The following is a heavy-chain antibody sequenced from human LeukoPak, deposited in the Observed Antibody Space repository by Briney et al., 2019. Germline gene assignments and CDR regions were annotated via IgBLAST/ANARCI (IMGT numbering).Heavy chain of an antibody. CDR2: IYTSGST. V-gene: IGHV4-4*07. J-gene: IGHJ4*02. CDR1: GGSISSYY. D-gene: IGHD3-3*01. Sequence: TSETLSLTCTVSGGSISSYYWSWIRQPAGKGLEWIGRIYTSGSTNYNPSLKSRVTMSVDTSKNQFSLKLSSVTAADTAVYYCARAPSRYIPIFGVAIRYFDYWGQGTLVTVSS. CDR3: ARAPSRYIPIFGVAIRYFDY.